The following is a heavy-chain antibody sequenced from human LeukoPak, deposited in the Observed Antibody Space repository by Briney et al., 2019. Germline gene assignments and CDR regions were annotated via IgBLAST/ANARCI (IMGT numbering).Heavy chain of an antibody. CDR1: GFTFSSYA. CDR2: ISGSGGST. J-gene: IGHJ1*01. V-gene: IGHV3-23*01. CDR3: AKVEGALYSSSYRGGQYFQH. D-gene: IGHD6-6*01. Sequence: PGGSLRLSCAASGFTFSSYAMSWVRQAPGKGLEWVLAISGSGGSTYYADSVKGRFTISRDNSKNTLYLQMNSLRAEDTAVYYCAKVEGALYSSSYRGGQYFQHWGQGTLVTVSS.